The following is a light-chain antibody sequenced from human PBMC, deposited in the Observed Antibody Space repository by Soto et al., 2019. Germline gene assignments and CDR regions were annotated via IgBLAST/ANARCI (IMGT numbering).Light chain of an antibody. V-gene: IGKV1-5*03. J-gene: IGKJ4*01. CDR2: KTS. CDR3: QQYNSSGLT. Sequence: DIQMTQSPSTLGASVGDRVPTSCRASQSVSPWLAWYQQKPGKAPKLLIYKTSTLQSGVPSRFSGSGSGTDFTLKISSLQPDDFAIYYCQQYNSSGLTFGGGTTVDIK. CDR1: QSVSPW.